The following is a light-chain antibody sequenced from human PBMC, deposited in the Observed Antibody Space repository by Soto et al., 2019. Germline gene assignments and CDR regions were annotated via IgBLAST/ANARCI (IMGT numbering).Light chain of an antibody. V-gene: IGKV1-5*03. CDR3: HQYNSYPWT. CDR1: QSISRR. Sequence: DIELTQSPSFLSASVGDRVTITCRASQSISRRLAWYQQKPGKGPRLLIYKTSSIASGVPSRFSGSGSGTEFTLTITSLQSDDFATYYCHQYNSYPWTFGQGTKVDIK. CDR2: KTS. J-gene: IGKJ1*01.